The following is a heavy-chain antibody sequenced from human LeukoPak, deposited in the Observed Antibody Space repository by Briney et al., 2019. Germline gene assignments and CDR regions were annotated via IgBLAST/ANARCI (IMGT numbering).Heavy chain of an antibody. CDR1: GGSISSHY. V-gene: IGHV4-59*11. J-gene: IGHJ3*02. CDR3: ARDHYDILTGYSYDAFDI. CDR2: IYYSGST. D-gene: IGHD3-9*01. Sequence: SETLSLTCPGSGGSISSHYWSWIGQPPGKGLEGIGYIYYSGSTNYNPYLKSRVTISVDTSKNQFSLKLSSVTAADTAVYYCARDHYDILTGYSYDAFDIWGQGTMVTVSS.